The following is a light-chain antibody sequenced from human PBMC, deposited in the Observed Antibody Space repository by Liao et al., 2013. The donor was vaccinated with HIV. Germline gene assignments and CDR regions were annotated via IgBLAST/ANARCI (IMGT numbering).Light chain of an antibody. Sequence: SYELTQPRSVSVSPGQTATITCSGDKLGEKYVSWYQQKPGRSPVLVIYQDRRRPSGIPERISGSNSGNTATLTISGTQAMDEADYYCQAWDISTHVVFGGGTKLTVL. V-gene: IGLV3-1*01. CDR1: KLGEKY. J-gene: IGLJ2*01. CDR3: QAWDISTHVV. CDR2: QDR.